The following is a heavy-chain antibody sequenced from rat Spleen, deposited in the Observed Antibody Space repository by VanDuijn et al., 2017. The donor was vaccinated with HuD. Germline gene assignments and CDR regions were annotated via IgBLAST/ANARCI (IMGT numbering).Heavy chain of an antibody. J-gene: IGHJ2*01. Sequence: EVQLVESGGGLVQPGRSLKLSCAASRFTYSNYVMAWVRQAPTKGLEWVSSINTDGGSTYYPDSVKGRFTISRDNAENTVYLQMNSLRSEDTATYYCAKDRGGYDYYFDNWGQGVMVTVSS. CDR1: RFTYSNYV. CDR2: INTDGGST. D-gene: IGHD1-7*01. V-gene: IGHV5S13*01. CDR3: AKDRGGYDYYFDN.